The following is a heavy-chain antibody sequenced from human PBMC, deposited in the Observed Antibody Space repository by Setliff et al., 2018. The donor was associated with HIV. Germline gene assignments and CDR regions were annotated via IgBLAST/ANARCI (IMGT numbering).Heavy chain of an antibody. J-gene: IGHJ5*02. CDR1: GYSFINYG. CDR3: ARARLQGIVTAVGPRDNCLDP. CDR2: ISAYNGNT. V-gene: IGHV1-18*01. D-gene: IGHD1-26*01. Sequence: VASVKVSCKASGYSFINYGISWVRQAPGQGLEWMGWISAYNGNTDYAPRLLGRVTMTTDTSTSTAYMELRSLSSDDTAVYYCARARLQGIVTAVGPRDNCLDPWGQGTRVTSPQ.